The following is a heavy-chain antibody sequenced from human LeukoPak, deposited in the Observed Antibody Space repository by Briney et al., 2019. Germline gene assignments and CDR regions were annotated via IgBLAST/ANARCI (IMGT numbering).Heavy chain of an antibody. Sequence: GGSLRLSCAGSGFTFSDYGMGWVRQTPGKGPEWVSAISYSGDTTYYADSVKGRFTISRDNSKNTLYLQLNSLRAEDTAVYFCARVRDYSNSPFNWFDAWGQGTLVIVSS. CDR2: ISYSGDTT. CDR1: GFTFSDYG. D-gene: IGHD6-6*01. J-gene: IGHJ5*02. V-gene: IGHV3-23*01. CDR3: ARVRDYSNSPFNWFDA.